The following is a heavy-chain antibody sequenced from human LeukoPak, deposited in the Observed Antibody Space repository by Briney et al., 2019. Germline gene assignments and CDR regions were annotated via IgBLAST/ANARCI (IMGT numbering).Heavy chain of an antibody. J-gene: IGHJ5*02. D-gene: IGHD1-26*01. CDR2: INPNSGGT. CDR1: GYTFTGYY. CDR3: ARDSSGSYAGWPDP. Sequence: GASVNVSCKASGYTFTGYYMHWVRQAPGQGLEWMGWINPNSGGTNYAQKFQGRVTMTRDTSISTAYMELSGLRSDDTAVYYCARDSSGSYAGWPDPWGQGTLVTVSS. V-gene: IGHV1-2*02.